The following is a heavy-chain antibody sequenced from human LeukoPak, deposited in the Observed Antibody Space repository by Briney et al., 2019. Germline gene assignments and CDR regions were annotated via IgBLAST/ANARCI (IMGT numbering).Heavy chain of an antibody. J-gene: IGHJ4*02. D-gene: IGHD6-6*01. V-gene: IGHV3-64D*09. CDR2: ISSKGVST. Sequence: GGSLRLSCSASGFTISLYAMHWVRQAPGKGLEYVSGISSKGVSTYYADSVKGRFTISRDNSKDTMFLQMSSLRPEDTAVYYCVKGGQYSSSSHFDYWGQGTLVTVSS. CDR3: VKGGQYSSSSHFDY. CDR1: GFTISLYA.